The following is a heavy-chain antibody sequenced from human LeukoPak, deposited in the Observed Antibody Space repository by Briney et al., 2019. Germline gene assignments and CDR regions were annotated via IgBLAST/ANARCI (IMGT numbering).Heavy chain of an antibody. CDR1: GYSISSGYY. CDR2: IYHSGST. J-gene: IGHJ4*02. Sequence: SETLSLTCTVSGYSISSGYYWGWIRQPPGRGLEWIGSIYHSGSTYYNPSLKSRVTISVDTSKNQFSLKLSSVTAADTAVYYCXRGGAVAGNDIDYWGQGTLVAVSS. D-gene: IGHD6-19*01. CDR3: XRGGAVAGNDIDY. V-gene: IGHV4-38-2*02.